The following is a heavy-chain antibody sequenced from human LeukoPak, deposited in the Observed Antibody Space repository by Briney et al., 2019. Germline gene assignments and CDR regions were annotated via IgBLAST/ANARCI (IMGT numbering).Heavy chain of an antibody. J-gene: IGHJ4*02. CDR3: AKVPGGYSNPVGADY. D-gene: IGHD4-11*01. V-gene: IGHV3-23*01. Sequence: SGGSLRLPCAASGFIFSSYAMSWVRQAPGKGLEWVSAISDSGGSIYYADSVKGRFTISRDNSKNTLYLQMNSLRAEDTAVYYCAKVPGGYSNPVGADYWGQGTLVTVSS. CDR2: ISDSGGSI. CDR1: GFIFSSYA.